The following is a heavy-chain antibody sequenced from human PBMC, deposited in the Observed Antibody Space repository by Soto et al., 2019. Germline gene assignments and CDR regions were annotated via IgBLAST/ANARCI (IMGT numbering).Heavy chain of an antibody. CDR3: ARGDYDVLTGHYPLDY. Sequence: ASVKVSCKASGGTFSSYAISWVRQAPGQGLAWMGIINPSGGSTSYAQNYQGRITMTRDTSTTTVYMELSSLRSEDTAVYFCARGDYDVLTGHYPLDYWGQGTLVTVSS. CDR2: INPSGGST. D-gene: IGHD3-9*01. J-gene: IGHJ4*02. CDR1: GGTFSSYA. V-gene: IGHV1-46*01.